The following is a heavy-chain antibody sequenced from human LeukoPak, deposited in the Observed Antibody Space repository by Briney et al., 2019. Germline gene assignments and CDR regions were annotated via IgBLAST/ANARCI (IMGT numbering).Heavy chain of an antibody. CDR2: IYHSGST. CDR1: GYSISSGYY. CDR3: AGPRGSSNGAFDI. J-gene: IGHJ3*02. Sequence: SETPSLTCAVSGYSISSGYYWGWLRQPPGKGLEWIGSIYHSGSTYYNPSLKSRVTISVDTSKNQFSLKLSSVTAADTAVYYCAGPRGSSNGAFDIWGQGTMVTVSS. V-gene: IGHV4-38-2*01. D-gene: IGHD4-11*01.